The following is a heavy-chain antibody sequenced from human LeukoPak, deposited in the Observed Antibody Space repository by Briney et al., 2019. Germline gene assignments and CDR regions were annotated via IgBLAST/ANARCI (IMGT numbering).Heavy chain of an antibody. CDR3: ATIAGSSSY. V-gene: IGHV4-34*01. Sequence: SETLSLTCAVYGGPFSGYYWSWIRQPPGKGLEWIGEINHSGSTNYNPSLKSRVTISVDTSKNQFSLRLSSVTAADTAVYYCATIAGSSSYWGQGTLVTVSS. CDR1: GGPFSGYY. CDR2: INHSGST. J-gene: IGHJ4*02. D-gene: IGHD6-6*01.